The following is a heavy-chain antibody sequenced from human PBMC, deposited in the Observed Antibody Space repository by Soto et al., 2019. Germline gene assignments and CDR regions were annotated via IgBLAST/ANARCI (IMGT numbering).Heavy chain of an antibody. CDR2: IIPILGIA. D-gene: IGHD4-17*01. J-gene: IGHJ4*02. Sequence: QVQLVQSGAEVKKPGSSVKVSCKASGGTFSSYTISWVRQAPGQGLEWMGRIIPILGIANYAQKFQGRVTITADKSTSTAYMELSSLRSEDTAVYYCASHRGGYGDYSPEFFDYCGQGTLVTVSS. V-gene: IGHV1-69*02. CDR1: GGTFSSYT. CDR3: ASHRGGYGDYSPEFFDY.